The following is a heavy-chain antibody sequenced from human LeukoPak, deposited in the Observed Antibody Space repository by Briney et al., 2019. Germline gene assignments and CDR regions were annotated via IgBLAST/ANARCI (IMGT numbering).Heavy chain of an antibody. CDR1: GYTFSSYG. CDR2: ISYDGSNK. Sequence: SCKASGYTFSSYGMHWVRQAPGKGLEWVAVISYDGSNKYYADSVKGRFTISRDNSKNTLYLQMNSLRAEDTAVYYCAKDYGELPDYWGQGTLVTVSS. J-gene: IGHJ4*02. D-gene: IGHD1-26*01. CDR3: AKDYGELPDY. V-gene: IGHV3-30*18.